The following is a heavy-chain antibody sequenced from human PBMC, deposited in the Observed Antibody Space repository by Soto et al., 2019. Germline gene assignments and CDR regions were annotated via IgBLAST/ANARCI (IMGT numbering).Heavy chain of an antibody. D-gene: IGHD3-9*01. V-gene: IGHV3-11*01. CDR3: ARGSRYYESY. CDR2: ISSGSSTI. J-gene: IGHJ1*01. Sequence: QVRLVEFGGGLVEPGGSLRLSCAASGFNFRDYYMSWIRQAPGKGLEWISYISSGSSTIYYADSVKGRFTISRDNAKNSLYLQMNIRRADDTAVYYCARGSRYYESYWGQGAPVILSS. CDR1: GFNFRDYY.